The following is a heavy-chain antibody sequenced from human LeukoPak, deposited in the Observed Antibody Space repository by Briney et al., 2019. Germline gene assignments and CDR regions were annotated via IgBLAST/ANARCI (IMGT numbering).Heavy chain of an antibody. CDR3: ARDTPKYDTWFDP. J-gene: IGHJ5*02. CDR1: GFTFSSYS. CDR2: ISSSSSYI. V-gene: IGHV3-21*01. Sequence: GGSLRLSCAASGFTFSSYSMNWVRQAPGKGLEWVSSISSSSSYIYYADSVKGRFTISRDNAKNSLYLQMNSLRAEDTAVYFCARDTPKYDTWFDPWGQGTLVTVSS. D-gene: IGHD2/OR15-2a*01.